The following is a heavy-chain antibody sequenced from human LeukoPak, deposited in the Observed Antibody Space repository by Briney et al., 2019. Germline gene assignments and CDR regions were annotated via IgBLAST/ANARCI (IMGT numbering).Heavy chain of an antibody. Sequence: GGSLRLSCAASGFTFSSYAMHWVRQAPGKGLEWVAVISYDGSNKYYADSVKGRFTISRDNSKNTLYLQMNSLRAEDTAVYYCARDPTPPPSVVVVAATPAYYYGMDVWGQGTTVTVSS. CDR1: GFTFSSYA. CDR3: ARDPTPPPSVVVVAATPAYYYGMDV. J-gene: IGHJ6*02. V-gene: IGHV3-30*04. D-gene: IGHD2-15*01. CDR2: ISYDGSNK.